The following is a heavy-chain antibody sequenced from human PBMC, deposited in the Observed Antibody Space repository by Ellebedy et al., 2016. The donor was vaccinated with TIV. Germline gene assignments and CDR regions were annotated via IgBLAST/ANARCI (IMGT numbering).Heavy chain of an antibody. D-gene: IGHD1-26*01. CDR1: GFTVSGGW. CDR3: ARSGELDS. V-gene: IGHV3-7*01. J-gene: IGHJ4*02. CDR2: INQDGSAK. Sequence: PGGSLRLSCTASGFTVSGGWMNLVRQAPGKGLDWVAAINQDGSAKYYVDSVKGRFIISRDNTKNSLHLQMNSLRVEDTAVYYCARSGELDSWGQGTLVTVSS.